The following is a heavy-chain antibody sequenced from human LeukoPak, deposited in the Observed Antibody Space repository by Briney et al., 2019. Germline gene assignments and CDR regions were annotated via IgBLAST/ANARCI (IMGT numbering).Heavy chain of an antibody. D-gene: IGHD4-17*01. J-gene: IGHJ5*02. CDR1: GLTFKNYW. CDR2: INQDASEK. Sequence: HPGGSLRLSCAASGLTFKNYWMTWVRQAPGKGLEWVANINQDASEKFYVDSVKGRFTISRDNAKNSLYLQMNGLRVEDTAVYYCARVHDYGDLRVWLDPWGQGTLVTVSS. CDR3: ARVHDYGDLRVWLDP. V-gene: IGHV3-7*04.